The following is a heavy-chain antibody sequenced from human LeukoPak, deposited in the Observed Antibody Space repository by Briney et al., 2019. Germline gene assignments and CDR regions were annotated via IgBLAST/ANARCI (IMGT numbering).Heavy chain of an antibody. CDR3: ARDPLSYYDSSGYPTS. Sequence: GGSLRLSCVASGFTFSSYWMSWVRQAPGKGLEWVANIKQDGSEKYYVDSVKGRFTISRDNAKNSLYLQMNSLRAEDTAVYYCARDPLSYYDSSGYPTSWGQGTLVTVSS. CDR1: GFTFSSYW. J-gene: IGHJ4*02. V-gene: IGHV3-7*01. D-gene: IGHD3-22*01. CDR2: IKQDGSEK.